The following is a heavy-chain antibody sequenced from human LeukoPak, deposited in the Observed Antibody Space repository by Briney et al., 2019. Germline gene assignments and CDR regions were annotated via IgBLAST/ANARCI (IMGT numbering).Heavy chain of an antibody. D-gene: IGHD2-15*01. V-gene: IGHV3-23*01. CDR2: MSSSDDGR. Sequence: GGSLRLSCATSGFSFSSYAMSSVPQAPGKRLEWVSAMSSSDDGRYYAASVRGRFTISRDTSRSTLYLQMNSLRAEDAAVYYCAKAPVTSCRGAFCYPFDYWGQGTLVTVSS. J-gene: IGHJ4*02. CDR3: AKAPVTSCRGAFCYPFDY. CDR1: GFSFSSYA.